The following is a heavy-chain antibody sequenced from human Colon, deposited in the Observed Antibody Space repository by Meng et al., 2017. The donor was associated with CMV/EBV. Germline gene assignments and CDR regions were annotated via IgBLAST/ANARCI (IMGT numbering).Heavy chain of an antibody. Sequence: SVKVSCKASGYTFTSYGISWVRQAPGQGLEWMGGIISILDSPTYAQKFQGRVTITTDESTSTAYMELSSLRSEDTALYYCARGRGYYDNNGYNPNYHYGMDVWGQGTTVTVSS. CDR2: IISILDSP. CDR1: GYTFTSYG. D-gene: IGHD3-22*01. CDR3: ARGRGYYDNNGYNPNYHYGMDV. V-gene: IGHV1-69*05. J-gene: IGHJ6*02.